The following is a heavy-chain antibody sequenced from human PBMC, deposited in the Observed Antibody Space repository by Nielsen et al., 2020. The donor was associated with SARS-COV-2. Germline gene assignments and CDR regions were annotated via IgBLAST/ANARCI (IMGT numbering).Heavy chain of an antibody. CDR1: GFTFSSYE. CDR2: ISSSGSTI. D-gene: IGHD3-22*01. V-gene: IGHV3-48*03. J-gene: IGHJ6*02. CDR3: ARDEYYYDSSGYYYRGGYYYYGMDV. Sequence: GGSLRLSCAASGFTFSSYEMNWVRQAPGKGLEWVSYISSSGSTIYYADSVKGRFTISRDNAKNSLYLQMNSLRAEDTAVYYCARDEYYYDSSGYYYRGGYYYYGMDVWGQGTTVTVSS.